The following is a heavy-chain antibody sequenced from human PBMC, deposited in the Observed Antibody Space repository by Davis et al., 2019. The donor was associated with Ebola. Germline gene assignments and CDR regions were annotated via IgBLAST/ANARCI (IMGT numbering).Heavy chain of an antibody. CDR3: ARDQLGVTKPGYYYYYYGMDV. J-gene: IGHJ6*02. D-gene: IGHD1-26*01. V-gene: IGHV1-2*04. Sequence: ASVKVSCKASGGTFSSYAISWVRQAPGQGLEWMGWINPNSGGTNYAQKFQGWVTMTRDTSISTAYMELSRLRSDDTAVYYCARDQLGVTKPGYYYYYYGMDVWGQGTTVTVSS. CDR1: GGTFSSYA. CDR2: INPNSGGT.